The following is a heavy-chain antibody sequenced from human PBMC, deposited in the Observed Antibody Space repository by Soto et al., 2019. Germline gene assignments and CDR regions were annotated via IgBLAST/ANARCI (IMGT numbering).Heavy chain of an antibody. Sequence: QVQLVQSGAEVKKPGSSVKVSCKASGGTFSSYAISWVRQAPGQGLEWMGGIIPIFGTANYAQNFQGRVTIXXDXYXXTAYMVLCRLRSEDTAVYYCAISRGSLAGGALFDYWGQGTLVTVSS. D-gene: IGHD6-19*01. J-gene: IGHJ4*02. CDR3: AISRGSLAGGALFDY. CDR1: GGTFSSYA. CDR2: IIPIFGTA. V-gene: IGHV1-69*12.